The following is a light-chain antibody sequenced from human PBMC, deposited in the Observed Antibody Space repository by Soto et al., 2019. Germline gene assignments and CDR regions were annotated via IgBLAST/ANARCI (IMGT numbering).Light chain of an antibody. J-gene: IGKJ2*01. Sequence: DIQMTQSPSSLSASVGDRVTITCQASQDISNYLNWYQQKPGKAPKLLIYDASNLETGVPSRFSGSGSGTDLTFTISSLQPEDIATYYCQQNDNLPPTFGQGTKLEIK. CDR2: DAS. CDR3: QQNDNLPPT. V-gene: IGKV1-33*01. CDR1: QDISNY.